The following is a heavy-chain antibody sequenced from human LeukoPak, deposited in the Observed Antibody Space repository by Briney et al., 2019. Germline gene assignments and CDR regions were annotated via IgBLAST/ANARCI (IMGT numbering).Heavy chain of an antibody. D-gene: IGHD3-22*01. J-gene: IGHJ4*02. V-gene: IGHV3-30*18. CDR3: AKDLGSGYYYNSDY. CDR1: GFTFSTYG. CDR2: TSISMTYK. Sequence: GTSLRLSCAASGFTFSTYGMHWVRQAPGKGLGWVAVTSISMTYKFYSDSVKGRFSISRDSSNNTLSLQMHRQRPHATAVYYCAKDLGSGYYYNSDYWGQGTLVSVSS.